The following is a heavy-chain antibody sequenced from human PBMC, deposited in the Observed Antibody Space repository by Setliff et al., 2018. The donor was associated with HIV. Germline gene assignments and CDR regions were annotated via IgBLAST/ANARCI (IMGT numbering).Heavy chain of an antibody. D-gene: IGHD3-10*01. CDR2: INNDGSRT. J-gene: IGHJ4*02. CDR1: GFTFSSYW. V-gene: IGHV3-74*01. CDR3: VTDIESHPYYNLDY. Sequence: PGGSLRLSCAASGFTFSSYWMHWVRQAPGKGLVWVSCINNDGSRTFYADSVKGRLTISRDNAKNTLYLQMNSLRAEDTAVYYCVTDIESHPYYNLDYWGQGTLVTVSS.